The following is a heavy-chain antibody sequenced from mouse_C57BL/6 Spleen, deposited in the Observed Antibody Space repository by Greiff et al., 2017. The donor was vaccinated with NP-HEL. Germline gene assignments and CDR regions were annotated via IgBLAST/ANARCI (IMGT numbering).Heavy chain of an antibody. D-gene: IGHD6-1*01. V-gene: IGHV1-69*01. Sequence: QVQLKQPGAELVMPGASVKLSCKASGYTFTSYWMHWVKQRPGQGLEWIGEIDPSDSYTNYNQKFKGKSTLTVDKSSSTAYMQLSSLTSEDSAVYYCARATDEGFAYWGQGTLVTVSA. CDR3: ARATDEGFAY. CDR1: GYTFTSYW. CDR2: IDPSDSYT. J-gene: IGHJ3*01.